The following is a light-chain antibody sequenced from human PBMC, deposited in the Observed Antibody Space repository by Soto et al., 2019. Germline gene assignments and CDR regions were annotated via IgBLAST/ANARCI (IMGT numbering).Light chain of an antibody. Sequence: QSVLTQPPSASGSPGHSVAISCTGTSSDVGGYNYVSWYQQHPGKAPKLMIYEVNKRPSGVPDRFSGSKSGNTASLTVSGLQAEDEADYYCSSYAGSSNVFGTGTTVTVL. CDR2: EVN. CDR3: SSYAGSSNV. J-gene: IGLJ1*01. V-gene: IGLV2-8*01. CDR1: SSDVGGYNY.